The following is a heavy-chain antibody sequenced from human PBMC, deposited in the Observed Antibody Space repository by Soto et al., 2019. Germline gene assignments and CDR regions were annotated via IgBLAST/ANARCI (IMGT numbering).Heavy chain of an antibody. CDR3: ARYNDFWSGYYTGYFDY. J-gene: IGHJ4*02. D-gene: IGHD3-3*01. Sequence: ASVRVSCKASGGTFSSYAISWVRQAPGQGLEWMGGIIPIFGTANYAQKFQGRVTITADKSTSTAYMELSSLRSEDTAVYYCARYNDFWSGYYTGYFDYWGQGTLVTVSS. CDR2: IIPIFGTA. CDR1: GGTFSSYA. V-gene: IGHV1-69*06.